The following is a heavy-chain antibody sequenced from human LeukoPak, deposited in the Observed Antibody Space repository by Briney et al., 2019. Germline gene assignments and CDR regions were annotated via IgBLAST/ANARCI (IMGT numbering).Heavy chain of an antibody. CDR1: GFTVSSTY. V-gene: IGHV3-48*04. CDR3: ARKRGYSDAIDI. D-gene: IGHD5-18*01. J-gene: IGHJ3*02. CDR2: ISSNSATM. Sequence: PGGSLRLPCAASGFTVSSTYMSWVRQAPGKGLDWVAYISSNSATMWYADSVKGRFTISRDDAKDSLFLQMDSLRAEDSAVYYCARKRGYSDAIDIWGQGTMVTVSS.